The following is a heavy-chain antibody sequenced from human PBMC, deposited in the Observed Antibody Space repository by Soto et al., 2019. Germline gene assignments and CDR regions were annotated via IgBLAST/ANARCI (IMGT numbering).Heavy chain of an antibody. CDR1: GFTFTSSA. CDR2: IVVGSGNT. CDR3: AAVQGYYYDSSGYHDDY. J-gene: IGHJ4*02. V-gene: IGHV1-58*01. D-gene: IGHD3-22*01. Sequence: SVKVSCKASGFTFTSSAVQWVRQARGRRLEWIGWIVVGSGNTNYAQKFQERVTITRDMSTSTAYMELSSLRSEDTAVYYCAAVQGYYYDSSGYHDDYWGQGTLVTVSS.